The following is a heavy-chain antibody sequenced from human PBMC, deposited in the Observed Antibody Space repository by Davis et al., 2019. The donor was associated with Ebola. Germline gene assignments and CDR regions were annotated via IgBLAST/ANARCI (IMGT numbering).Heavy chain of an antibody. CDR1: GFTFSSYE. Sequence: GESLKISCAASGFTFSSYEMNWVRQAPGKGLEWVSYISSSGSTIYYADSVKGRFTISRDNSKNTLYLQMNSLRAEDTAVYYCARGLYYYDSSGYYSYYFDYWGQGTLVTVSS. CDR2: ISSSGSTI. CDR3: ARGLYYYDSSGYYSYYFDY. V-gene: IGHV3-48*03. J-gene: IGHJ4*02. D-gene: IGHD3-22*01.